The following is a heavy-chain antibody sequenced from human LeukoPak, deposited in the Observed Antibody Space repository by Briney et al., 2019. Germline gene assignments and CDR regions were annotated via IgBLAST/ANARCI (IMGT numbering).Heavy chain of an antibody. Sequence: SETLSLTCTVSGGSISSGDYYWSWIRQPPGKGLEWIGYIYYNGSTNYNPSLKSRATISVDTSKNQFSLKLSSVTAADTAVYYCARDRIAAAGRGGIVDWGQGTMVTVSS. J-gene: IGHJ3*01. V-gene: IGHV4-30-4*01. CDR1: GGSISSGDYY. CDR3: ARDRIAAAGRGGIVD. CDR2: IYYNGST. D-gene: IGHD6-13*01.